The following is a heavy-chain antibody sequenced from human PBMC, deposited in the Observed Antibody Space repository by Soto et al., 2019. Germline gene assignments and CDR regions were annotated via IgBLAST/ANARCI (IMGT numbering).Heavy chain of an antibody. Sequence: GGSLRLSCAASGFTFSSYGMHWVRQAPGKGLEWVAVIWYDGSNKYYADSVKGRFTISRDNSKNTLYLQMNSLRAEDTAVYYCARDFYDFWSGYMPPSEYYFDYWGQGTLVTVSS. CDR1: GFTFSSYG. V-gene: IGHV3-33*01. D-gene: IGHD3-3*01. CDR3: ARDFYDFWSGYMPPSEYYFDY. CDR2: IWYDGSNK. J-gene: IGHJ4*02.